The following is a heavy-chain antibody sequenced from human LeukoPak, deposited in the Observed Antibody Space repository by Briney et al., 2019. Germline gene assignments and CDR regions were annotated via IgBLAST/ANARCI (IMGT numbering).Heavy chain of an antibody. CDR2: IRSSSSTI. Sequence: GGSLRLSCAASGFSFSSYSMHWVRQAPGKGLEWVSYIRSSSSTIYYADSVKGRFTISRDNAKNSLYLQMKSLRDEDTAVYYCARAGSHYYGSGSGFYFDYWGQGTLVTVSS. CDR3: ARAGSHYYGSGSGFYFDY. D-gene: IGHD3-10*01. J-gene: IGHJ4*02. V-gene: IGHV3-48*02. CDR1: GFSFSSYS.